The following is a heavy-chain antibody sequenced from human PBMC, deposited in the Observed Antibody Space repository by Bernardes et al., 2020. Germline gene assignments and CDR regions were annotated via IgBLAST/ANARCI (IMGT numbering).Heavy chain of an antibody. D-gene: IGHD3-16*01. V-gene: IGHV4-34*12. CDR3: ARSGPRMIMPRGLIPRRFLRD. J-gene: IGHJ1*01. Sequence: SETLSLTCVVYGEPSSVDYFTWIRQLPGNGLEWIGEFIHSGSTSYNPSLKSRVTISIDTSKNQFSLRLSPVTIADTALYYCARSGPRMIMPRGLIPRRFLRDWGQGTLVTVS. CDR2: FIHSGST. CDR1: GEPSSVDY.